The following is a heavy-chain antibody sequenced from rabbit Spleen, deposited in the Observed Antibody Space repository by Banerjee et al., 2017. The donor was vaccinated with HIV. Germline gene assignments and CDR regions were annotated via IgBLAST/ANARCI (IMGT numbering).Heavy chain of an antibody. CDR1: GFSFTYIDY. J-gene: IGHJ4*01. CDR2: VAAGVSFTS. Sequence: QSLEESGGDLVKPGASLTLTCTASGFSFTYIDYLCWVRQPPGKGPEWIACVAAGVSFTSYYATWAKGRFIISKTSSTTVTLQMTSLTAADTATYFCARGSAAMTMVITGYYLSLWGPGTLVTVS. V-gene: IGHV1S40*01. CDR3: ARGSAAMTMVITGYYLSL. D-gene: IGHD2-1*01.